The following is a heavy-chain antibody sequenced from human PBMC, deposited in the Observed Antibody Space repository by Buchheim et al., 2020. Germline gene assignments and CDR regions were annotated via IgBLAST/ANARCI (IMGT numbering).Heavy chain of an antibody. CDR3: ASSTSEYVWGSYRPYYYYGMDV. D-gene: IGHD3-16*02. V-gene: IGHV4-59*08. CDR2: IYYSGST. Sequence: QVQLQESGPGLVKPSETLSLTCTVSGGSISSYYWSWIRQPPGKGLEWIGHIYYSGSTNYNPSLKSRVTISVDTSKNQFSLKLSSVTAADTAVYYCASSTSEYVWGSYRPYYYYGMDVWGQGTT. CDR1: GGSISSYY. J-gene: IGHJ6*02.